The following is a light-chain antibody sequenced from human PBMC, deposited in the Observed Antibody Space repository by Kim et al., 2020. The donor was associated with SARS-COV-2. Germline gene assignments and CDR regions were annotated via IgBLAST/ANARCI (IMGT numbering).Light chain of an antibody. J-gene: IGLJ2*01. CDR1: NIGDKS. CDR3: QVWDNDTDHVV. Sequence: APGKTARITCGGNNIGDKSVHLYQQKPGQAPVMVIHYDSGRPSGLPERFSGSNSGTTATLTLSGVEAGDEADYYCQVWDNDTDHVVFGGGTQLTVL. V-gene: IGLV3-21*04. CDR2: YDS.